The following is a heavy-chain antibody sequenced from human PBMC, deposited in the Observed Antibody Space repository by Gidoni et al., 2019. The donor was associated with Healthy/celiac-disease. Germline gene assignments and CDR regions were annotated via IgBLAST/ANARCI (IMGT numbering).Heavy chain of an antibody. D-gene: IGHD2-15*01. CDR2: IYYSGST. CDR3: ARHVSGGLPRPSYFDY. J-gene: IGHJ4*02. CDR1: GGSISSSRYY. V-gene: IGHV4-39*01. Sequence: QLQLQESCPGLVKPSETLSLTCTVSGGSISSSRYYWGWIRQPPGKGLEWIGSIYYSGSTYYNPSLKSRVTISVDTAKNQFSLKLSSVTAADTAVYYCARHVSGGLPRPSYFDYWGQGTLVTVSS.